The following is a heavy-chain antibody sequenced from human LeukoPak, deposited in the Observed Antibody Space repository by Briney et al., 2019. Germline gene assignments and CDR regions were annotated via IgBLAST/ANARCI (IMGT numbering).Heavy chain of an antibody. V-gene: IGHV4-34*01. CDR1: GGSFSGYY. Sequence: PSDTLSLTCAVYGGSFSGYYWIWIRQPPGKGLEWIGEINHSGSTNYNPSLKSRVTISVDTSKSQFSLKLSSVTAADTAVYYCARGGYYGDYGYWGQGTLVTVSS. CDR2: INHSGST. CDR3: ARGGYYGDYGY. J-gene: IGHJ4*02. D-gene: IGHD4-17*01.